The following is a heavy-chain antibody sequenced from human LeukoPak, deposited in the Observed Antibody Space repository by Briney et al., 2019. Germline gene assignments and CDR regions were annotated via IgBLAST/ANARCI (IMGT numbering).Heavy chain of an antibody. V-gene: IGHV3-30*02. J-gene: IGHJ6*03. D-gene: IGHD2-21*01. CDR3: AKDVVYYYYYMDV. CDR1: GFTFSSYG. Sequence: PGGSLRLSCAASGFTFSSYGMHWVRQAPGKGLELVAFIRYDGSNKYYADSVKGRFTISRDNSKSTLYLQMNSLRAEDTAVYYCAKDVVYYYYYMDVWGKGTTVTVSS. CDR2: IRYDGSNK.